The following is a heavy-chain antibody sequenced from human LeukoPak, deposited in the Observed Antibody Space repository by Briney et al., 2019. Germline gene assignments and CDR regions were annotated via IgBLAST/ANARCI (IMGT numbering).Heavy chain of an antibody. D-gene: IGHD3-10*01. CDR1: GASISSYY. CDR3: GRHYYGSGSYYFDY. CDR2: IHYSGST. V-gene: IGHV4-59*08. J-gene: IGHJ4*02. Sequence: SETLSLTCTVSGASISSYYWDWIRQPPGKGPEWIGYIHYSGSTSYNPSLKSRVTISLDTPKYQFSLKLSSVTAADTAVYYCGRHYYGSGSYYFDYWGQGTLVTVSS.